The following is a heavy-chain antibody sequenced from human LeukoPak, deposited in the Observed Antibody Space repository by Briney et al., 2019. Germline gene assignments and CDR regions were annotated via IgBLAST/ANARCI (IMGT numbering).Heavy chain of an antibody. CDR3: AREIGYCAGGSCYFGAFDM. J-gene: IGHJ3*02. V-gene: IGHV4-59*12. CDR2: VYYTGTT. Sequence: PSETLSLTCTVSGGSISTYYWNWIWQSPGKGLEWIGYVYYTGTTNYNPSLSSRVSISVDTSKDQFSLILTSVTAADTAVYFCAREIGYCAGGSCYFGAFDMWGQGTKVRVSS. CDR1: GGSISTYY. D-gene: IGHD2-15*01.